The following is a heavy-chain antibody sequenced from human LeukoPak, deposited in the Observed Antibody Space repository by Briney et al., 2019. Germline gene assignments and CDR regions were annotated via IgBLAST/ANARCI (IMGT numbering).Heavy chain of an antibody. CDR3: ARGRGAVDY. Sequence: SETLSLTCAVYGGPFSGYYWSWIRQPPGKGLEWIGEINHSGSTNYNPSLKSRVTISVDTSKNQFSLKLSSVTAADTAVYYCARGRGAVDYWGQGTLVTVSS. J-gene: IGHJ4*02. CDR1: GGPFSGYY. V-gene: IGHV4-34*01. D-gene: IGHD1-26*01. CDR2: INHSGST.